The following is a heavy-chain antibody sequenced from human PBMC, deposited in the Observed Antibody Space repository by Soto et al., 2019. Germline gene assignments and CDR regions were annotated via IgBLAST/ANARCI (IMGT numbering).Heavy chain of an antibody. Sequence: GQGLEWMGWINPNSGGTNYAQKFQGWVTMTRDTSISTAYMELSRLRSDDTAVYYCARWAMVRYYYGMDVWGQGTTVTVSS. V-gene: IGHV1-2*04. CDR2: INPNSGGT. CDR3: ARWAMVRYYYGMDV. D-gene: IGHD5-18*01. J-gene: IGHJ6*02.